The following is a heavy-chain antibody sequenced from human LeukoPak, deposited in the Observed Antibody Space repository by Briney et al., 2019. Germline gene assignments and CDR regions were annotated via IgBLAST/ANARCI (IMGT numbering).Heavy chain of an antibody. V-gene: IGHV3-48*02. Sequence: GGSLRLSCAAFGFTFSAYGMNWVRQAPGKGPEWVSYIGSAYNTIYYADSVKGRFTISRDNVDNSLFLLMNGLRDEDTAVYYCATSTWDFWGQGALVTVSS. J-gene: IGHJ4*02. CDR1: GFTFSAYG. CDR2: IGSAYNTI. CDR3: ATSTWDF.